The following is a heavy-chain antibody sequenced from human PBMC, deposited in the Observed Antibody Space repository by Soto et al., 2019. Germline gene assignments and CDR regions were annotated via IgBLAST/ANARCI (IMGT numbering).Heavy chain of an antibody. J-gene: IGHJ6*02. V-gene: IGHV1-2*02. Sequence: QVQLVQSGAEVKKPGASVKVSCKASGYTFTGYYMHWVRQAPGQGLEWMGWINPNSGGTNYAQKFQGRVTMTRDTSISTAYMELSRLRSDDTAVYYCARDPCLEVYCRPGYGMDVWGQGTTVTVS. D-gene: IGHD2-15*01. CDR2: INPNSGGT. CDR3: ARDPCLEVYCRPGYGMDV. CDR1: GYTFTGYY.